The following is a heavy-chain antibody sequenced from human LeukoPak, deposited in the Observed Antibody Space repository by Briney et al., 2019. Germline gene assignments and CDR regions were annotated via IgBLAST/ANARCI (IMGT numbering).Heavy chain of an antibody. CDR3: ARDGVRGVIR. J-gene: IGHJ4*02. Sequence: ASETLSLTCAVSGGSISSGGYSWSWIRQPPGKGLEWIGYIYYSGSTNYNPSLKSRVTISVDTSKNQFSLKLSSVTAADTAVYYCARDGVRGVIRWGQGTLVTVSS. D-gene: IGHD3-10*01. CDR1: GGSISSGGYS. CDR2: IYYSGST. V-gene: IGHV4-61*08.